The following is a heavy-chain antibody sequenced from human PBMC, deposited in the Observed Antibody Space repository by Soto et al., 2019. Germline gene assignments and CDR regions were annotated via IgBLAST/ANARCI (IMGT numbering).Heavy chain of an antibody. Sequence: GGSLRLSCAACGLTFSSYAMSWVRLGPGQGLEWVSVAGPSGSSTYYADSVKVRFTISRDNSNNTLYLQMNSLRAADTALYFCARTYYYDSTGYYRTFDYWGQGTLVTVSS. CDR3: ARTYYYDSTGYYRTFDY. CDR2: AGPSGSST. V-gene: IGHV3-23*01. J-gene: IGHJ4*02. CDR1: GLTFSSYA. D-gene: IGHD3-22*01.